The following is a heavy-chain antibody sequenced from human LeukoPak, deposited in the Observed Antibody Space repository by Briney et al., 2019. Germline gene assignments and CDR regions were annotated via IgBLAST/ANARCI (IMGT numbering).Heavy chain of an antibody. CDR1: GGSISSSSYY. CDR2: IYYSGST. V-gene: IGHV4-39*07. Sequence: PSETLSLTCTVSGGSISSSSYYWGWIRQPPGKGLEWIGSIYYSGSTYYNPSLKSRVTISVDTSKNQFSLKLSSVTAADTAVYYCAREGMGELMIFAFDYWAREPWSPSPQ. D-gene: IGHD1-26*01. CDR3: AREGMGELMIFAFDY. J-gene: IGHJ4*02.